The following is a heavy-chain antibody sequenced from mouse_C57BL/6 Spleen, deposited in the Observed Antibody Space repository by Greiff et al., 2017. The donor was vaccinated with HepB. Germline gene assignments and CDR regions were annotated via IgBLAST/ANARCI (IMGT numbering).Heavy chain of an antibody. D-gene: IGHD1-1*01. Sequence: VQLQQSGAELVRPGASVTLSCKASGYTFTDYEMHWVKQTPVHGLEWIGAIDPETGGTAYNQKFKGKAILTADKSSSTAYMELRSLTSEDSAVYYCTRFGYYGSSPSYWGQGTLVTVSA. CDR2: IDPETGGT. J-gene: IGHJ3*01. CDR1: GYTFTDYE. CDR3: TRFGYYGSSPSY. V-gene: IGHV1-15*01.